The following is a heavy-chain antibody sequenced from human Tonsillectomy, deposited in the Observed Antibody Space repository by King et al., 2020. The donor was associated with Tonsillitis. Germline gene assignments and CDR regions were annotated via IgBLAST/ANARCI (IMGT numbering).Heavy chain of an antibody. Sequence: VQLVESGGGVVQPGRSLRLSCAASGFTFSTYAMHWVRQAPGKGLEWVAVISYDGSNKYYADSVKGRFTISRDTSKNTLYLQMSTLRAEDTAVYYCARDLSAYGYNSGLDYWGQGTLVTVSS. CDR2: ISYDGSNK. D-gene: IGHD5-24*01. J-gene: IGHJ4*02. CDR1: GFTFSTYA. V-gene: IGHV3-30-3*01. CDR3: ARDLSAYGYNSGLDY.